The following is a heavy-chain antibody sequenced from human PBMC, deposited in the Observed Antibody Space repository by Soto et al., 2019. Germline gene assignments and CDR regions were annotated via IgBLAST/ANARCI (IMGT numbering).Heavy chain of an antibody. V-gene: IGHV4-38-2*01. J-gene: IGHJ4*02. CDR1: GYSISSGYY. D-gene: IGHD3-3*01. Sequence: PSDTLSLTCAVSGYSISSGYYWGWIRQPPGKGLEWIGSIYHSGSTYYNPSLKSRVTISVDTSKNQFSLTLSAVTAADTAVYYCARAYYDFWSGYSWGQGTVATVSS. CDR2: IYHSGST. CDR3: ARAYYDFWSGYS.